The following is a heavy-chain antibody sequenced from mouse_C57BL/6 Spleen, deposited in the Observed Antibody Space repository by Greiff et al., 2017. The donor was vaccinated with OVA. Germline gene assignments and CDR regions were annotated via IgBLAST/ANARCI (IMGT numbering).Heavy chain of an antibody. V-gene: IGHV5-9*01. CDR2: ISGGGGNT. CDR1: GFTFSSYT. J-gene: IGHJ1*03. Sequence: EVMLVESGGGLVKPGGSLKLSCAASGFTFSSYTMSWVRQTPEKRLEWVATISGGGGNTYYPDSVKGRFTISRDNAKNTLYLQMSSLRSEDTALYYCARHFYYYGSPYWYFDVWGTGTTVTVSS. D-gene: IGHD1-1*01. CDR3: ARHFYYYGSPYWYFDV.